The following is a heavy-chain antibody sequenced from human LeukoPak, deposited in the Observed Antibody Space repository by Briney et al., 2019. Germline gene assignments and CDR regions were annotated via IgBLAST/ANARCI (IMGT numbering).Heavy chain of an antibody. J-gene: IGHJ1*01. CDR2: ISSSSGYI. Sequence: PGGSLRLSCAASGFTFSSYSMNWVRQAPGKGLEWVSSISSSSGYIYYADSVKGRFTISRDNAKNSLYLQMNSLRAEDTAVYYCARSRGYSGYDMDYWGQGTLVTVSS. V-gene: IGHV3-21*01. D-gene: IGHD5-12*01. CDR3: ARSRGYSGYDMDY. CDR1: GFTFSSYS.